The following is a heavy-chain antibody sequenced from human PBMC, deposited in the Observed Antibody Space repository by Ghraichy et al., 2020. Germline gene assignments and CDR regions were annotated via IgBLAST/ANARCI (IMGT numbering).Heavy chain of an antibody. CDR2: ISGYNGYT. CDR3: AGTLSGAGSYYYPYYVMDV. D-gene: IGHD3-10*01. J-gene: IGHJ6*02. Sequence: ASVKVSCKASGYSFTNYGIGWVRQAPGQGLEWMGWISGYNGYTYYTENLQGRVTMTTDTSTTTAYMELRDLESDDTAVYYCAGTLSGAGSYYYPYYVMDVWGQGTTVTVSS. V-gene: IGHV1-18*01. CDR1: GYSFTNYG.